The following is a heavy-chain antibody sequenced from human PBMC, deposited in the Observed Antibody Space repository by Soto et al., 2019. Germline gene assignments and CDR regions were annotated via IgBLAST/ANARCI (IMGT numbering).Heavy chain of an antibody. CDR2: ISGSGVTT. D-gene: IGHD6-6*01. CDR1: GFTFNKFA. CDR3: AKEELVQTRVSYL. J-gene: IGHJ4*02. Sequence: GGSLRLSCAASGFTFNKFAMSWVRQAPGQGLEWLSAISGSGVTTFYADSVKGRFTISRDNSKNTLYLQMNSLRAEDTAVYYCAKEELVQTRVSYLWGQGTPVTVSS. V-gene: IGHV3-23*01.